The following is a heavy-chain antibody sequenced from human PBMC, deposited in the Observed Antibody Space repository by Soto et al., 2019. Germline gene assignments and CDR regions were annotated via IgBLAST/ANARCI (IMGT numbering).Heavy chain of an antibody. CDR1: GGSFNDYQ. CDR3: AGGPDYGDYDA. D-gene: IGHD4-17*01. V-gene: IGHV4-34*01. J-gene: IGHJ5*02. CDR2: VSHTGDT. Sequence: SETLSLTCEVSGGSFNDYQWAWIRQSPEKGLEWIGEVSHTGDTNSKPSLMSRLTMSVDTSKNQLSLKLSSVTSADSAIYFCAGGPDYGDYDAWGQGTLVTVSS.